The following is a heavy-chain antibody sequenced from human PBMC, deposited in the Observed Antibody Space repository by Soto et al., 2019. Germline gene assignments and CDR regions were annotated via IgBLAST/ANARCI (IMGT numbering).Heavy chain of an antibody. CDR1: GGSISSGGYS. Sequence: SETLSLTCAVSGGSISSGGYSWSWIRQPPGKGPEWIGYIYHSGSTYYNPSLKSRVTISVDRSKNQFSLKLSSVTAADTAVYYCARSQTTVTSYEYWGQGTQVT. J-gene: IGHJ4*02. CDR3: ARSQTTVTSYEY. CDR2: IYHSGST. V-gene: IGHV4-30-2*01. D-gene: IGHD4-17*01.